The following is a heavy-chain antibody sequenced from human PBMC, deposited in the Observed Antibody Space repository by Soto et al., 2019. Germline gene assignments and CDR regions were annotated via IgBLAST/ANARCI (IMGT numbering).Heavy chain of an antibody. CDR2: IRSQGDGGTA. V-gene: IGHV3-15*01. J-gene: IGHJ4*02. CDR1: GFTFSNAW. CDR3: ITAPLR. Sequence: QLVEPGGGFVKPGMSLSLTCAASGFTFSNAWMTWVRQAPGKGLERVGLIRSQGDGGTADYAPPMRGRFTISRDDSQSMVFLHMDNLQPEDTAVYYCITAPLRWGRGTLVTVSS.